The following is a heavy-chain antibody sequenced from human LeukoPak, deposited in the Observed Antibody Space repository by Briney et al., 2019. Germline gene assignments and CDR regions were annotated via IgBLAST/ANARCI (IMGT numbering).Heavy chain of an antibody. V-gene: IGHV3-30*18. Sequence: GGSLRLSCAASGFTFSSYGMHWVRQAPGKGLEWVAVISYDGSNKYYADSVKGRFTISRDNSKNTLYLQMNSLGAEDTAVYYCAKDGYSNYLNWFDPWGQGTLVTVSS. J-gene: IGHJ5*02. D-gene: IGHD4-11*01. CDR2: ISYDGSNK. CDR1: GFTFSSYG. CDR3: AKDGYSNYLNWFDP.